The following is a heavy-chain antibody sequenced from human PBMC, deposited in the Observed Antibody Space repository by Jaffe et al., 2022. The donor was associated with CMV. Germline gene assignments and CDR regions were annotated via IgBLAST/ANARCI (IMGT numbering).Heavy chain of an antibody. V-gene: IGHV4-39*01. CDR2: IYYSGST. J-gene: IGHJ5*02. CDR1: GGSISSSSYY. D-gene: IGHD6-19*01. Sequence: QLQLQESGPGLVKPSETLSLTCTVSGGSISSSSYYWGWIRQPPGKGLEWIGSIYYSGSTYYNPSLKSRVTISVDTSKNQFSLKLSSVTAADTAVYYCATLAVAGTGYWFDPWGQGTLVTVSS. CDR3: ATLAVAGTGYWFDP.